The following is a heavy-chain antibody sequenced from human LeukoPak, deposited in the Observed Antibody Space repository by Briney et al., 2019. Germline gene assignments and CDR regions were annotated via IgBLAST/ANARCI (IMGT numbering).Heavy chain of an antibody. CDR1: GYTFTSYY. J-gene: IGHJ4*02. D-gene: IGHD3-3*01. Sequence: ASVKVSCKASGYTFTSYYMHWVRQAPGQGLEWMGIINPSGGSTSYAQKFQGRVTMTRDMSTSTVYMELSSLRSEDTAVYYCARKTDYDFWSGYFYDYWGQGTLVTVSS. V-gene: IGHV1-46*01. CDR3: ARKTDYDFWSGYFYDY. CDR2: INPSGGST.